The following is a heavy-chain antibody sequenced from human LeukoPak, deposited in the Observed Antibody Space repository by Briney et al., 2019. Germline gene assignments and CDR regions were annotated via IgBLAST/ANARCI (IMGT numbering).Heavy chain of an antibody. J-gene: IGHJ4*02. CDR2: IRYDRSDK. V-gene: IGHV3-30*02. CDR1: GFTFSSYD. Sequence: GGSLRLSCAASGFTFSSYDMHWVRQAPGKGLEWVAFIRYDRSDKFYADSVKGRFTISRDNSKNTLYLQMNSLRAEDTAVYYCARESRYGAPPLPFDYWGQGTLVTVSS. CDR3: ARESRYGAPPLPFDY. D-gene: IGHD4-17*01.